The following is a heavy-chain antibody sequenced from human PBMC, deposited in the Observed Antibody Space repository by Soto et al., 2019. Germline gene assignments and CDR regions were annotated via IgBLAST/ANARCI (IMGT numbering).Heavy chain of an antibody. CDR2: IIPIFGTA. Sequence: SVKVSCKASGGTFSSYAISWVRQAPGQGLEWMGGIIPIFGTANYAQKFQGRVTITADKSTSTAYMELSSLRSEDTAVYYCALMVRGVRVWFDPWGQGTLVTVSS. CDR3: ALMVRGVRVWFDP. V-gene: IGHV1-69*06. D-gene: IGHD3-10*01. CDR1: GGTFSSYA. J-gene: IGHJ5*02.